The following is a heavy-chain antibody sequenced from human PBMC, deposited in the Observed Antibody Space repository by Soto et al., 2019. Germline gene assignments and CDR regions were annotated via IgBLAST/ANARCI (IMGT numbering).Heavy chain of an antibody. Sequence: EAQLVESGGGLVQPGGYLRLCCGGSGFTFSRFWMSWARQAPGKGLEWVANIKEDGSETYYVDSVKGRFTISRDNAKNSVFLQMNSLRGEDTAVYYCARGRTWYAPWGQGTLVTVSS. CDR3: ARGRTWYAP. J-gene: IGHJ5*02. V-gene: IGHV3-7*01. CDR2: IKEDGSET. CDR1: GFTFSRFW.